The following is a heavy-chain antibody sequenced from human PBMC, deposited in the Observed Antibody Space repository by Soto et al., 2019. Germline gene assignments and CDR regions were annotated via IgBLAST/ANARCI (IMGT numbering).Heavy chain of an antibody. D-gene: IGHD2-15*01. CDR2: MNPNSGNT. CDR1: GYTFTSYD. V-gene: IGHV1-8*01. J-gene: IGHJ5*02. Sequence: QVQLVQSGAEVKKPGASVKVSCKASGYTFTSYDINWVRQATGQGLEWMGWMNPNSGNTGYAQKFQGRVTMTRNTSISTAYMELSRLRSEDTAVYYCARTYPGYCSGGSCYSGGWFDPWGQGTLVTVSS. CDR3: ARTYPGYCSGGSCYSGGWFDP.